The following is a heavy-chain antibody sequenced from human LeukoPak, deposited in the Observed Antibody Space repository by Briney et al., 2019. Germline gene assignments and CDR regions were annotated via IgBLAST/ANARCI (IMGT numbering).Heavy chain of an antibody. V-gene: IGHV3-74*01. Sequence: GGSLRLSCAASGFTFSSYWMHWVRQAPGKGLVWVSRISSDGSNTRYADSVKGRFTISRDNAKNSLYLQMNSLRAEDTAVYYCARRGDYSSSPPFDYWGQGTLVTVSS. J-gene: IGHJ4*02. CDR2: ISSDGSNT. CDR3: ARRGDYSSSPPFDY. D-gene: IGHD6-6*01. CDR1: GFTFSSYW.